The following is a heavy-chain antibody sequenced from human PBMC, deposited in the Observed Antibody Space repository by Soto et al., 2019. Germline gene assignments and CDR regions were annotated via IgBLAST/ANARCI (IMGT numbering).Heavy chain of an antibody. CDR1: GFTFSSYA. D-gene: IGHD3-3*01. V-gene: IGHV3-23*01. CDR3: ANTLFGDGRDDAFDI. Sequence: EVQLLESGGGLVQPGGSLRHSCAASGFTFSSYAMSWVRQAPGKGLEWVSAISGSGGSTYYADSVKGRFTISRDNSKNTLYLQMISLRAEDTAVYYCANTLFGDGRDDAFDIWGQGTMVTVSS. J-gene: IGHJ3*02. CDR2: ISGSGGST.